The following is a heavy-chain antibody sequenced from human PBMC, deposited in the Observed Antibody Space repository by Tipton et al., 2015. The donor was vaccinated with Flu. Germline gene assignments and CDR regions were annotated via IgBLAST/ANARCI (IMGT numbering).Heavy chain of an antibody. D-gene: IGHD3-22*01. J-gene: IGHJ4*02. V-gene: IGHV3-23*01. CDR3: VKANSDYYYDY. CDR2: ISVGGGNT. Sequence: CAASGFTFSSYAVSWVRQAPGKGLEWVSTISVGGGNTYYADSVKGRFTISRDDSTSTLCLQMNSLRAEDTAVYFCVKANSDYYYDYWGQGALVTVSS. CDR1: GFTFSSYA.